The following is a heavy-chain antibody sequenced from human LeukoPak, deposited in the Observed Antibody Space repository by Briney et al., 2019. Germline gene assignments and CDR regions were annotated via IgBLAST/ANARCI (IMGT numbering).Heavy chain of an antibody. D-gene: IGHD6-13*01. J-gene: IGHJ5*01. CDR1: GYTFTGYD. CDR2: INPNSGGT. Sequence: ASVNVSCKASGYTFTGYDMHWVRQAPGQGLEWMGWINPNSGGTNYAQRFQGRVTMTRDTYISTAYMGLSRLRSDKTAVYYCARRPPYVGEYSSSWYGGWFDTWGHGTLVTASS. CDR3: ARRPPYVGEYSSSWYGGWFDT. V-gene: IGHV1-2*02.